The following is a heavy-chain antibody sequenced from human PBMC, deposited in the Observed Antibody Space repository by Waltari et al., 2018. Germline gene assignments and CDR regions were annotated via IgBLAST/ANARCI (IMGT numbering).Heavy chain of an antibody. CDR2: IYHSGRT. J-gene: IGHJ3*02. D-gene: IGHD1-26*01. V-gene: IGHV4-39*07. CDR3: ARPRSGNAFDI. Sequence: QVQLQESGPGLVKPSQTLSLTCTVSGGSISSGGYYWSWIRQHPGKGLGWLGSIYHSGRTYYTPSLTSRVTISVDPSKNQFSLKLSSVTAAYTAVYYCARPRSGNAFDIWGQGTMVTVSS. CDR1: GGSISSGGYY.